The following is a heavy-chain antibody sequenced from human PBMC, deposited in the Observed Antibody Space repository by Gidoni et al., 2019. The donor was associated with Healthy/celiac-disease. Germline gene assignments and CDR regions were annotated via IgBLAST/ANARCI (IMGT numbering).Heavy chain of an antibody. CDR3: AREPSRWYSSGWYGVFGT. Sequence: QVQLQQWGAGLLKPSETLSLTCAVYGGSFSGYSWSWIRQPPGKGLEWIGEINHSGSTNYNPSLKSRVTISVDTSKNQFSLKLSSVTAADTAVYYCAREPSRWYSSGWYGVFGTWGQGTLVTVSS. D-gene: IGHD6-19*01. CDR1: GGSFSGYS. J-gene: IGHJ5*02. V-gene: IGHV4-34*01. CDR2: INHSGST.